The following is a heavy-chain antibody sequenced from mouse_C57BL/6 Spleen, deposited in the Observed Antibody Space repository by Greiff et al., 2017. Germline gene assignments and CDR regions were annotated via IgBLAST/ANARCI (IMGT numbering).Heavy chain of an antibody. J-gene: IGHJ4*01. D-gene: IGHD2-4*01. CDR2: IDPSDSYT. Sequence: QVQLQQPGAELVRPGTSVKLSCKASGYTFTSYWMHWVKQRPGQGLEWIGVIDPSDSYTNYNQKFKGKATLTVDTSSSTAYMQISSLTSEDSAVYYCASEGYDYDDAGDYWGQGTSVTVSS. V-gene: IGHV1-59*01. CDR1: GYTFTSYW. CDR3: ASEGYDYDDAGDY.